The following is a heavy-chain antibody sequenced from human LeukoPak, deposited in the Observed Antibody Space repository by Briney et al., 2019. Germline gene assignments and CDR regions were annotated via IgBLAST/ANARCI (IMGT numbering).Heavy chain of an antibody. CDR3: AREHKYSSSWYGGGDY. D-gene: IGHD6-13*01. Sequence: ASVKVSCKASGYTFTSYGISWVRQAPGQGLEWMGWISAYNGNTNYAQKLQGRVTMTTDTSTSTAYMELRSLRSDDTAVYYCAREHKYSSSWYGGGDYWGQGTLVTVSS. J-gene: IGHJ4*02. CDR1: GYTFTSYG. V-gene: IGHV1-18*01. CDR2: ISAYNGNT.